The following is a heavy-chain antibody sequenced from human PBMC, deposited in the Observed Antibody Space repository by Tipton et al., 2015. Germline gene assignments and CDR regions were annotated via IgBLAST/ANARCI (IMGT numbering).Heavy chain of an antibody. CDR3: ARGRGYRGWYGFDY. V-gene: IGHV4-4*07. Sequence: LRLSCTVSGGSINSYYWSWIRQSAGKGLEWIGRIYSDGSSDDNPSLNSRLTMSVDTSKNQVSLSLTSVTAADTAVYFCARGRGYRGWYGFDYWGQGALVTVSS. D-gene: IGHD6-19*01. J-gene: IGHJ4*02. CDR1: GGSINSYY. CDR2: IYSDGSS.